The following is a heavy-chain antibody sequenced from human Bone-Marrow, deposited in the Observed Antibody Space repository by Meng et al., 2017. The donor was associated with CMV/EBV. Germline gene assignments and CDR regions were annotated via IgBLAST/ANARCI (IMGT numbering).Heavy chain of an antibody. V-gene: IGHV4-4*07. CDR2: IYTSGST. D-gene: IGHD3-22*01. CDR3: ASSNYYDSSGYYTPIDY. Sequence: GSISSCYWSWIRQPAGKGLEWIGRIYTSGSTNYNPSLKSRVTMSVDTSKNQFSLKLSSVTAADTAVYYCASSNYYDSSGYYTPIDYWGQGTLVTVSS. CDR1: GSISSCY. J-gene: IGHJ4*02.